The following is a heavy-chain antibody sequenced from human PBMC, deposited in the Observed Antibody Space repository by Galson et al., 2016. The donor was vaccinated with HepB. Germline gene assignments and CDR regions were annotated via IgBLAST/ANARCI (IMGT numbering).Heavy chain of an antibody. CDR3: ARVISLVKGDLYYFEY. CDR2: IKEDGSET. CDR1: GFVFRSYW. D-gene: IGHD3-10*01. V-gene: IGHV3-7*04. Sequence: SLRLSCAASGFVFRSYWMTWVRQAAGKGLEWVANIKEDGSETYYVDSVKGRFTISRDNAKNSLHLQLNSLRAEDTAVYYCARVISLVKGDLYYFEYWGQGSQVTVSS. J-gene: IGHJ4*02.